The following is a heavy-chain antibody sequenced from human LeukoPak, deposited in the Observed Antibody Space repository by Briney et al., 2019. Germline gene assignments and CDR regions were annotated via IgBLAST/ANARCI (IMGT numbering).Heavy chain of an antibody. D-gene: IGHD4-23*01. CDR2: INHSGST. V-gene: IGHV4-34*01. CDR1: GGSFSGYY. Sequence: SETLSLTCAVYGGSFSGYYWSWIRQPPGKGLEWIGEINHSGSTNYNPSLKSRVTISVDTSKNQFSLKLSSVTAADTAVYYCARGERWSFDYWGQGTLVTVSS. J-gene: IGHJ4*02. CDR3: ARGERWSFDY.